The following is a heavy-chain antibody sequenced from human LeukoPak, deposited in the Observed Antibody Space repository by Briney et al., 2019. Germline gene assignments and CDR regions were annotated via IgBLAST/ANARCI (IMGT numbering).Heavy chain of an antibody. CDR2: ISSSSSTI. CDR1: GFTFSSYS. CDR3: ARDLYCSGGSCTDY. V-gene: IGHV3-48*01. Sequence: GGSLRLSCAASGFTFSSYSMNWVRQAPGKGLEWVSYISSSSSTIYYADSVKGRFTISRDNAKNSLYLQMNSLRAEDTAVYYCARDLYCSGGSCTDYWGQGTLVTVSS. D-gene: IGHD2-15*01. J-gene: IGHJ4*02.